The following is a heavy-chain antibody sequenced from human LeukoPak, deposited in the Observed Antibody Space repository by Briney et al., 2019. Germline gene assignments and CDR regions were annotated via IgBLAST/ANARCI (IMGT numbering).Heavy chain of an antibody. D-gene: IGHD2/OR15-2a*01. CDR1: GYTFTSYG. Sequence: SVKVSCKASGYTFTSYGISWVRQAPGQGLEWMGWIIPIFGTANYAQKFQGRVTITTDESTSTAYMELSSLRSEDTAVYYCARGTTPQNNYYFDYWGQGTLVTVSS. CDR3: ARGTTPQNNYYFDY. J-gene: IGHJ4*02. CDR2: IIPIFGTA. V-gene: IGHV1-69*05.